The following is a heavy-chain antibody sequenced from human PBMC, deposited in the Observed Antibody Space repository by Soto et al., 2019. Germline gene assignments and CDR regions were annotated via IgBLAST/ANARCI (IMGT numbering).Heavy chain of an antibody. CDR1: GGTFSSYA. J-gene: IGHJ4*02. Sequence: QVQLVQSGAEGKKPGSSVKVSCKASGGTFSSYAISWVRQAPGQGLEWMGGIIPIFGTANYAQKFQGRVTITADESTSTAYMELSSLRSEDTAVYYCTSYPQGAAAGIQVGYWGQGTLVTVS. CDR2: IIPIFGTA. CDR3: TSYPQGAAAGIQVGY. V-gene: IGHV1-69*12. D-gene: IGHD6-13*01.